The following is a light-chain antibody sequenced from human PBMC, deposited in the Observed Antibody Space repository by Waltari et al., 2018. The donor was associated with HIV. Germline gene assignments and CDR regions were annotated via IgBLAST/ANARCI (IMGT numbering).Light chain of an antibody. Sequence: EIVLTQSPGTLSLSPGERATLSCRASQSVSNNYLAWYQQKPGQAPRLLIYGASSRATGSPDRFNGSGSGTDFTLTISRLEPEDFAVYYCQQYGTSPLTFGGGTNVDMK. CDR3: QQYGTSPLT. V-gene: IGKV3-20*01. CDR1: QSVSNNY. CDR2: GAS. J-gene: IGKJ4*01.